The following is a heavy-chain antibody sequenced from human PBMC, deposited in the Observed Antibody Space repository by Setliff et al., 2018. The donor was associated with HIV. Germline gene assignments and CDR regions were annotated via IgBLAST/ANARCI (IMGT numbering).Heavy chain of an antibody. CDR1: GGSISGSDYY. CDR3: ARVRTMGSYGFYYDYMDV. D-gene: IGHD5-18*01. V-gene: IGHV4-39*01. Sequence: PSETLSLTCTVSGGSISGSDYYWAWIRQPPGKGLEWGGGIYYSGTTYYNPSLKSRVTISVDTSKKQFSLKLSSVTAADTAVYPCARVRTMGSYGFYYDYMDVWGKGTTVTVSS. J-gene: IGHJ6*03. CDR2: IYYSGTT.